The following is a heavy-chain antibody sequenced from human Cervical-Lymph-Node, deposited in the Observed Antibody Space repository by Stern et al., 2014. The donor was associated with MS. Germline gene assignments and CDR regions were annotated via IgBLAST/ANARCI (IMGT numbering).Heavy chain of an antibody. CDR2: ISRGSSYI. D-gene: IGHD5-24*01. J-gene: IGHJ4*02. Sequence: EVQLVEYGGGLVKPGGSLRLSCAASGFTFSSYSMNWVRQAPGKGLEWVSSISRGSSYIYYADSVKGRFTISRDNAKNSLYLQMNSLRAEDTAVYYCAKDRTEMATINYFDSWGQGTLVTVSS. CDR1: GFTFSSYS. CDR3: AKDRTEMATINYFDS. V-gene: IGHV3-21*01.